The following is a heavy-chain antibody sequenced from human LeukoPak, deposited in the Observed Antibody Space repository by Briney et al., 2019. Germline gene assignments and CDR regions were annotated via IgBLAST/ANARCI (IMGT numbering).Heavy chain of an antibody. CDR1: GFTFTSSA. CDR2: IVVGSGNT. V-gene: IGHV1-58*01. J-gene: IGHJ5*02. D-gene: IGHD5-12*01. CDR3: ARDVDIVATNWFDP. Sequence: ASVKVSCKASGFTFTSSAVQWVRQARGQRLEWIGWIVVGSGNTNYAQKFQERVTINRDMSTSTAYMELSSLRSEDTAVYYCARDVDIVATNWFDPWGQGTLVTVSS.